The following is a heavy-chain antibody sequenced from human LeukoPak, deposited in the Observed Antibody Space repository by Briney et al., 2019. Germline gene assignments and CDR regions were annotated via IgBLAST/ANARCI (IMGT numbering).Heavy chain of an antibody. CDR3: AKAKQNYDSSGYYSYLDY. V-gene: IGHV3-7*01. CDR2: IKQDGSQK. Sequence: GGSLRLSCAASGFTFSRYWMSWVRQAPGRGLEWVANIKQDGSQKSYVDSVKGRFTVSRDNSKNTLYLQMNSLRAEDTAVYYCAKAKQNYDSSGYYSYLDYWGQGTLVTVSS. D-gene: IGHD3-22*01. CDR1: GFTFSRYW. J-gene: IGHJ4*02.